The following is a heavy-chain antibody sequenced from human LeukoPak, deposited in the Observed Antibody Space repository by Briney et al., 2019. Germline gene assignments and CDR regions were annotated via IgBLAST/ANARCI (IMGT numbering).Heavy chain of an antibody. CDR3: ASLQTDTGGFDY. V-gene: IGHV4-39*01. CDR1: GGSISSSSYC. Sequence: SETLSLTCTVSGGSISSSSYCWGWLRQPPGKGLEWIGSIYYSGSTYYNPSLKSRVTISVDTSKNQFSLKLSSVTAADTAVYYCASLQTDTGGFDYWGQGTLVTVSS. CDR2: IYYSGST. J-gene: IGHJ4*02. D-gene: IGHD2-8*02.